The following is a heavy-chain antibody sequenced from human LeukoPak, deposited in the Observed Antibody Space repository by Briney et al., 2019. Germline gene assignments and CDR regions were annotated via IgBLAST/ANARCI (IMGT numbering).Heavy chain of an antibody. J-gene: IGHJ4*02. Sequence: GGSLRLSCAASGFTFSSYGMHWVRQAPGKGLEWVAVIWYDGSNKYYADSVKGRFTISRDNSKNTLYLQMNSLRAEDTAVYYCAKDGGLWVSAHWGDSWGRGTLVTVSS. V-gene: IGHV3-33*06. CDR3: AKDGGLWVSAHWGDS. D-gene: IGHD7-27*01. CDR1: GFTFSSYG. CDR2: IWYDGSNK.